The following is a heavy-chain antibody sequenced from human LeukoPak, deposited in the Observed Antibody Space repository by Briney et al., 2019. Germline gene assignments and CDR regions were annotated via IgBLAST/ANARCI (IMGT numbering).Heavy chain of an antibody. CDR2: IYTSGST. J-gene: IGHJ4*02. V-gene: IGHV4-4*07. D-gene: IGHD6-13*01. Sequence: PSETLSLTCTVFGVSISSFYWSWIRQPAGKGLQWIGRIYTSGSTNYSPSLRSRVTMSVDTSKNQFSLKLNSVTAADTAVYFCAREGIAAAAFDYWGQGTLVTVSA. CDR3: AREGIAAAAFDY. CDR1: GVSISSFY.